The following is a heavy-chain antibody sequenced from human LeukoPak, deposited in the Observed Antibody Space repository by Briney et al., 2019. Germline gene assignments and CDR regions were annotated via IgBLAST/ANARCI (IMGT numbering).Heavy chain of an antibody. Sequence: SETLSLTCTVSGGSISSGDYYWSWIRQPPGKGLEWIGYIYYSGSTYYNPSLKSRVTISVDTSKNQFSLKLSSVTAADTAVYYCARVGYYDSSGTIDYWGQGTLVTVSS. D-gene: IGHD3-22*01. V-gene: IGHV4-30-4*01. CDR3: ARVGYYDSSGTIDY. CDR1: GGSISSGDYY. CDR2: IYYSGST. J-gene: IGHJ4*02.